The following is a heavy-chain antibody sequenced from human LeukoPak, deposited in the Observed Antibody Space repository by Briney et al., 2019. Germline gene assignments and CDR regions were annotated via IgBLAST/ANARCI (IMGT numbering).Heavy chain of an antibody. J-gene: IGHJ5*02. Sequence: SETLSLTCTVSGYSISRSTYYWGWIRQPPGKGLEWIGSIHYSGNTYYNPSLKSRITISVDTSKNQFSLKLRSVTAADTAVYYCAAHDPFVRGVNNCFDPWGQGTLVTVSS. V-gene: IGHV4-39*01. D-gene: IGHD3-10*01. CDR1: GYSISRSTYY. CDR3: AAHDPFVRGVNNCFDP. CDR2: IHYSGNT.